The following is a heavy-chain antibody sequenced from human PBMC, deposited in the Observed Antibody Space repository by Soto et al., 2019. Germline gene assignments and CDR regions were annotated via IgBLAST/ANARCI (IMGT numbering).Heavy chain of an antibody. V-gene: IGHV1-8*01. J-gene: IGHJ6*02. Sequence: WVRQATGQGLEWMGWMNPNSGNTGYAQKFQGRVTMTRNTSISTAYMELSSPRSEDTAVYYCARRTSGWSGYYNVRRGAYYYYGMDVWGQGTTVTVSS. CDR3: ARRTSGWSGYYNVRRGAYYYYGMDV. D-gene: IGHD3-3*01. CDR2: MNPNSGNT.